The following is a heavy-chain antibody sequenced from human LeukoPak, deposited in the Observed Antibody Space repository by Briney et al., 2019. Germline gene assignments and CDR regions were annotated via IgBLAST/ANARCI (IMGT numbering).Heavy chain of an antibody. Sequence: PGGSLRLSCAASGFIFSSYSMNWVRQAPGKGLEWVSSISSSSSYIYYADSVKGRFTISRDNAKNSLYLQMNSLRAEDTAVYYCAREEQRYDILTGMTYYFDYWGQGTLVTVSS. J-gene: IGHJ4*02. CDR3: AREEQRYDILTGMTYYFDY. D-gene: IGHD3-9*01. CDR1: GFIFSSYS. V-gene: IGHV3-21*01. CDR2: ISSSSSYI.